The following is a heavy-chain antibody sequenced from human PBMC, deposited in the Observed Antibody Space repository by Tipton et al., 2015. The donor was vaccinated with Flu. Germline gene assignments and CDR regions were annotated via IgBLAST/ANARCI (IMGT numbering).Heavy chain of an antibody. Sequence: TLSLTCAVSNDSLSGYYWSWIRQSPGKGLEWIGYVHYSGGTMYNPSLKTRVTMSVDTSKNQFSLKLNSVTAADTAIYYCARGALYRFDPWGQGTLITVSS. J-gene: IGHJ5*02. D-gene: IGHD1-1*01. CDR1: NDSLSGYY. CDR2: VHYSGGT. CDR3: ARGALYRFDP. V-gene: IGHV4-59*01.